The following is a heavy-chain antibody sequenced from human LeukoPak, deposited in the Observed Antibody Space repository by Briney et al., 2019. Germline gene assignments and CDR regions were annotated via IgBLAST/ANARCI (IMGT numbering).Heavy chain of an antibody. CDR1: GGSISSGDYY. D-gene: IGHD3-3*01. J-gene: IGHJ4*02. CDR2: IYYSGST. Sequence: SQTLSLTCTVSGGSISSGDYYWSWIRQPPGKGLEWIGYIYYSGSTYYNPSLKSRVTISVDTSKNQFSLKLSSVTAADTAVYYCARDSVPNDFWSGYLDYWDQGTLVTVSS. CDR3: ARDSVPNDFWSGYLDY. V-gene: IGHV4-30-4*08.